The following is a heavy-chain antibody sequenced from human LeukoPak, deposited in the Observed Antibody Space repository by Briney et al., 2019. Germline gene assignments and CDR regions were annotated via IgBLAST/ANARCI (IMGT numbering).Heavy chain of an antibody. Sequence: ASVKVSCKASGYTFTSYGISWVRQAPGQGLEWMGWISSYNGNTNYAQKLQGRVTMTTDTSTSTAYMELRSLRSDDTAVYYCARDPSAATITGGGSNWFDPWGQGTLVTVSS. CDR2: ISSYNGNT. CDR3: ARDPSAATITGGGSNWFDP. D-gene: IGHD5-12*01. CDR1: GYTFTSYG. J-gene: IGHJ5*02. V-gene: IGHV1-18*01.